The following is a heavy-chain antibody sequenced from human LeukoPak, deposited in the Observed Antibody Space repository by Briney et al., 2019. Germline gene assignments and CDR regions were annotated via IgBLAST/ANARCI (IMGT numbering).Heavy chain of an antibody. Sequence: HPGGSLRLSCAASGFTFSNHWMSWVRQAPGKGLEWVANIKQDGSEKYYVDSVKGRFTISRDNAKKSLYLQMNSLRAEDTAVYYCARDLYGPFDYWGQGTLVTVSS. CDR2: IKQDGSEK. V-gene: IGHV3-7*01. J-gene: IGHJ4*02. CDR3: ARDLYGPFDY. D-gene: IGHD2-8*01. CDR1: GFTFSNHW.